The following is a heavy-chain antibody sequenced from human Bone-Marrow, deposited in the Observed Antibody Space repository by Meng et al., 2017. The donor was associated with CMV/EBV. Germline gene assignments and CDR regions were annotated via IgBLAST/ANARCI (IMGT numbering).Heavy chain of an antibody. J-gene: IGHJ4*02. CDR2: IQQDGSTK. CDR1: GFIFSDYW. V-gene: IGHV3-7*01. CDR3: ARAIGLGY. D-gene: IGHD6-19*01. Sequence: GGSLRLSCVASGFIFSDYWMSWVRQAPGEGLEWVANIQQDGSTKNYVGSVKGRFTISRDNLRNSVYLQMNSLRDEDSAVYYCARAIGLGYWGQGTMVIVSS.